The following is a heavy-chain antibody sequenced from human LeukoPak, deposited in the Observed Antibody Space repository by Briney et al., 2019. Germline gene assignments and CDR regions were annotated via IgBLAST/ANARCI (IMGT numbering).Heavy chain of an antibody. CDR3: ARLDSKDWFDP. V-gene: IGHV4-39*01. D-gene: IGHD4-4*01. CDR1: GGSISSSSYY. CDR2: IYYSGST. J-gene: IGHJ5*02. Sequence: SETLSLTCTVSGGSISSSSYYWGWIRQPPGEGLEWIGRIYYSGSTYYNPSLKSRVTISVDTSKNQFSLNLISVSAADTAVYFCARLDSKDWFDPWGQGSLVAVSS.